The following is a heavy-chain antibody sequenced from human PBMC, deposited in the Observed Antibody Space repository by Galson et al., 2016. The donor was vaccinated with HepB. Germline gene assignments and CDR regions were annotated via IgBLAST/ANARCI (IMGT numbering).Heavy chain of an antibody. J-gene: IGHJ6*02. CDR2: ISPGGGST. Sequence: SLRLSCAASGFTFSNYAMTWVRQAPGKGLEWVSGISPGGGSTYYADSIEGRFTISRAHSKNTLFLQINSLSVDDTAVYYCAKRPLYGMDLWGQGTTVTVSS. CDR3: AKRPLYGMDL. V-gene: IGHV3-23*01. CDR1: GFTFSNYA.